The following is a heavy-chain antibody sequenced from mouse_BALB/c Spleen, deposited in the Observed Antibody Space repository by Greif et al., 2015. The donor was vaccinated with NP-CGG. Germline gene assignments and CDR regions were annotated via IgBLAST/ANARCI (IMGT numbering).Heavy chain of an antibody. Sequence: ESGPGLVAPSQSLSITCTVSGFPLTSYGVHWVRQPPGKGLEWLGVIWAGGSTNYNSALMSRLSISKDNSKSQVFLKMNSLQTDDTAMYYCARDSLYDYDKVMDYWGQGTSVTVSS. V-gene: IGHV2-9*02. J-gene: IGHJ4*01. D-gene: IGHD2-4*01. CDR2: IWAGGST. CDR1: GFPLTSYG. CDR3: ARDSLYDYDKVMDY.